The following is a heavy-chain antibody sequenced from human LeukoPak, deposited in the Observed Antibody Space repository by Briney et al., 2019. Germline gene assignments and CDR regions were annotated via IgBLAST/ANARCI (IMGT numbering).Heavy chain of an antibody. CDR3: ARDHDCSSTSCPDWFDP. J-gene: IGHJ5*02. CDR1: GGTFSSYA. D-gene: IGHD2-2*01. V-gene: IGHV1-69*01. CDR2: IIPIFGTA. Sequence: ASVKVSCKASGGTFSSYAISWVRQAAGQGLEWMGGIIPIFGTANYAQKFQGRVTITADESTSTAYMELSSLRSEDTAVYYCARDHDCSSTSCPDWFDPWGQGTLVTVSS.